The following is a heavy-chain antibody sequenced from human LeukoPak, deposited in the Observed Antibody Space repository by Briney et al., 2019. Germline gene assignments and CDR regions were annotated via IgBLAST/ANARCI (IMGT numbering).Heavy chain of an antibody. D-gene: IGHD2-2*01. CDR2: IYYSGST. CDR3: ASLGYCSSTSCLALDY. CDR1: GGSISSYY. J-gene: IGHJ4*02. Sequence: SETLSSTCTVSGGSISSYYWSWIRQAPGNGLEGIVYIYYSGSTTYNPSLKSRVTISVDTSKNQFSLKLSSVTAADTAVYYCASLGYCSSTSCLALDYWGQGTLVTVSS. V-gene: IGHV4-59*01.